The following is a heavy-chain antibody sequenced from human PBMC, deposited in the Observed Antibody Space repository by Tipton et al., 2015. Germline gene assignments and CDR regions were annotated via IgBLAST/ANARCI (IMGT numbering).Heavy chain of an antibody. J-gene: IGHJ6*02. CDR2: IYYSGST. V-gene: IGHV4-59*01. CDR1: GGSISSYY. Sequence: TLSLTCTVSGGSISSYYWSWIRQPPGKGLEWIGYIYYSGSTNYNPSLKSRVTISVDTSKNQFSLKLSSVTAADTAVYYCAREGGYCSGGSCYNRDYYYYGMDVWGQGTTVTVSS. CDR3: AREGGYCSGGSCYNRDYYYYGMDV. D-gene: IGHD2-15*01.